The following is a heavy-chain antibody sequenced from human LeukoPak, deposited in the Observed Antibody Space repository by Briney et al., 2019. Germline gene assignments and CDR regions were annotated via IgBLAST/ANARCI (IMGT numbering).Heavy chain of an antibody. J-gene: IGHJ4*02. CDR3: ARGGGRGYSYGAPDY. CDR1: GLTFSSYD. V-gene: IGHV3-13*01. Sequence: PGGSLRLSCAASGLTFSSYDMHWVRQATGKGLEWVSAIGTAGDTYYPGSVKGRFTISRENAKNSLYLQMNSLRAGDTAVYYCARGGGRGYSYGAPDYWGQGTLVTVSS. CDR2: IGTAGDT. D-gene: IGHD5-18*01.